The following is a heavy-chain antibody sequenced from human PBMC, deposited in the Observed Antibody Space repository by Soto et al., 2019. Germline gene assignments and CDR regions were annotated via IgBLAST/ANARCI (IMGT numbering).Heavy chain of an antibody. D-gene: IGHD3-9*01. CDR3: ARDLSPKYSTDWVDAFDL. J-gene: IGHJ3*01. CDR1: GFTFSTYW. CDR2: INQDGSVQ. Sequence: EVQLVESGGGLVQPGGSLRLSCAASGFTFSTYWMTWVRQAPGKGLEWVANINQDGSVQNYVDSVKGRFTISRDNAENSLYLQMNSLRAEDAAVYYCARDLSPKYSTDWVDAFDLWGQGTMVTVSS. V-gene: IGHV3-7*05.